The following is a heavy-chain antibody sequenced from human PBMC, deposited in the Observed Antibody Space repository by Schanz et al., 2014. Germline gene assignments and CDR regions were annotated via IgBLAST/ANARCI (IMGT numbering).Heavy chain of an antibody. Sequence: QVQLVQSGAEVKKPGASMKVSCKASGRTFIVYHVLHWVRQAPGQGLEWMGRIIPILGIGNDAQKFQGRVTITADKSTSTAYMELSSLRSEDTAVYYCARERPRKGDFDYWGQGTLVTVSS. D-gene: IGHD1-26*01. J-gene: IGHJ4*02. CDR3: ARERPRKGDFDY. V-gene: IGHV1-69*09. CDR2: IIPILGIG. CDR1: GRTFIVYHV.